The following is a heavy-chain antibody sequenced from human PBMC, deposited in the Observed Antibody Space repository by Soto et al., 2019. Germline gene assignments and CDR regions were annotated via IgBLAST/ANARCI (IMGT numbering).Heavy chain of an antibody. CDR2: IVVGSGNT. Sequence: SVNVSCKAPGFTFTSSAMQWVRQARGQRLEWIGWIVVGSGNTNYAQKFQERVTITRDMSTSTAYMELSSLRSEDTAVYYCAASELELLDYWGQGTLVTVSS. CDR3: AASELELLDY. CDR1: GFTFTSSA. D-gene: IGHD1-7*01. V-gene: IGHV1-58*02. J-gene: IGHJ4*02.